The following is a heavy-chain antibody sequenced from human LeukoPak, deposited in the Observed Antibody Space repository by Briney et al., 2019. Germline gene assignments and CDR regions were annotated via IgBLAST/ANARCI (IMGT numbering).Heavy chain of an antibody. D-gene: IGHD2-21*01. CDR1: GFTFRSHA. CDR2: IYENGGTT. J-gene: IGHJ4*02. Sequence: PGGSLRLSCVGSGFTFRSHAMSWVRQAPEKGLEFVSGIYENGGTTYYADSVKGRFSISRDNFKNTLYLQMDSLRGEDTAVYYCAKDFRIGYSAHFDYWGQGALVTASS. V-gene: IGHV3-23*01. CDR3: AKDFRIGYSAHFDY.